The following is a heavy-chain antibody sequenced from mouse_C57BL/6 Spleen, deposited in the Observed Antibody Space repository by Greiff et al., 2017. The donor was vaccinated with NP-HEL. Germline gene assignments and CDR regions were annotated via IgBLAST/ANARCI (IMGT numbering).Heavy chain of an antibody. CDR1: GYSFTGYY. V-gene: IGHV1-42*01. J-gene: IGHJ2*01. CDR3: VRKRENGYNRYYFEY. Sequence: VQLQQSGPELVKPGASVKISCKASGYSFTGYYMNWVKQSPEKSLEWIGEINPSTGGTTYNQKFKAKATLTVDKSSSTAYMQLQSLTSEDSAVYYCVRKRENGYNRYYFEYWGQGTTLTVSA. CDR2: INPSTGGT. D-gene: IGHD2-2*01.